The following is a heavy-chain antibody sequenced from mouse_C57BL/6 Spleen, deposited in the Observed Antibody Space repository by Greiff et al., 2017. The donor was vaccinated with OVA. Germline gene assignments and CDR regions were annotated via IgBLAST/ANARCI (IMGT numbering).Heavy chain of an antibody. CDR3: ARAGTGTWGDY. CDR2: IYPGDGDT. Sequence: QVQLKESGAELVKPGASVKISCKASGYAFSSYWMNWVKQRPGKGLEWIGQIYPGDGDTNYNGKFKGKATLTADKSSSTAYMQLSSLTSEDSAVYFCARAGTGTWGDYWGQGTTLTVSS. V-gene: IGHV1-80*01. CDR1: GYAFSSYW. D-gene: IGHD4-1*01. J-gene: IGHJ2*01.